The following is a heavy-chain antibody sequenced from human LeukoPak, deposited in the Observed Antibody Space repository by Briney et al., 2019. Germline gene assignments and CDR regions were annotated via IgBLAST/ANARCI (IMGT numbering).Heavy chain of an antibody. CDR1: GYTFTGYY. D-gene: IGHD3-10*01. CDR3: ARDAPPDAGSGSYLGY. J-gene: IGHJ4*02. CDR2: INPNSGGT. Sequence: ASVKVSCKASGYTFTGYYMHWVRQAPGQGLEWMGWINPNSGGTNYAQKFQGRVTITRDTSISTAYMELSRLRSDDTAVYYCARDAPPDAGSGSYLGYWGQGTLVTVSS. V-gene: IGHV1-2*02.